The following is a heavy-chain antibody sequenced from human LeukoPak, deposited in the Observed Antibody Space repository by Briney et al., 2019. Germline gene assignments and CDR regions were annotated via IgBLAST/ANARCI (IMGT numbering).Heavy chain of an antibody. Sequence: KPGGSLRLSCAASGFTFSSYSMNWVRQAPGKGLEWVSSISSSSSYIYYADSVKGRFTISRDNAKNSLYLQMNSLRAEDTAVYYCARGVEPIAVAGYFDYWGQGTLVTVSS. CDR2: ISSSSSYI. CDR3: ARGVEPIAVAGYFDY. D-gene: IGHD6-19*01. J-gene: IGHJ4*02. CDR1: GFTFSSYS. V-gene: IGHV3-21*01.